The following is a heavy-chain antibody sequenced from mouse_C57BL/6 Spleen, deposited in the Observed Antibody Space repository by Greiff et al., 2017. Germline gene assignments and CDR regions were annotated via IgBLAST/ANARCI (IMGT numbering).Heavy chain of an antibody. CDR2: ISNLAYSI. CDR1: GFTFSDYG. V-gene: IGHV5-15*01. CDR3: ARQLRLRGAMDY. J-gene: IGHJ4*01. D-gene: IGHD3-2*02. Sequence: DVKLVESGGGLVQPGGSLKLSCAASGFTFSDYGMAWVRQAPRKGPEWVAFISNLAYSIYYADTVTGRCTISRENAKNTLYLEMSSRRSEDTAMYYCARQLRLRGAMDYWGQGPAVTVSS.